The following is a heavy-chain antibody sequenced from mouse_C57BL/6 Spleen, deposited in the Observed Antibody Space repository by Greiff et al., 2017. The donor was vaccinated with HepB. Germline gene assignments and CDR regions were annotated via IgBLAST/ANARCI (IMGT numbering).Heavy chain of an antibody. CDR1: GYTFTSYW. V-gene: IGHV1-69*01. Sequence: VKLMESGAELVMPGASVKLSCKASGYTFTSYWMHWVKQRPGQGLEWIGEIDPSDSYTNYNQKFKGKSTLTVDKSSSTAYMQLSSLTSEDSAVYYCARYDFYAMDYWGQGTSVTVSS. CDR2: IDPSDSYT. CDR3: ARYDFYAMDY. J-gene: IGHJ4*01.